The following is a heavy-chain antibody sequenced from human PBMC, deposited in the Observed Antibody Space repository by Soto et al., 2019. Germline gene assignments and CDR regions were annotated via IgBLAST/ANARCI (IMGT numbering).Heavy chain of an antibody. CDR2: ISGSGGST. D-gene: IGHD5-12*01. Sequence: EVQLLESGGGLVQPGGSLRLSCAASGFTFSSYAMSWVRQAPGKGLEWVSAISGSGGSTYYADSVKGRFTISRDNSKNTLYLQMNSLRAEDTAVYYCAKDLFRGGYYSGYDNDAFDIWGQGTMVTVSS. CDR3: AKDLFRGGYYSGYDNDAFDI. V-gene: IGHV3-23*01. J-gene: IGHJ3*02. CDR1: GFTFSSYA.